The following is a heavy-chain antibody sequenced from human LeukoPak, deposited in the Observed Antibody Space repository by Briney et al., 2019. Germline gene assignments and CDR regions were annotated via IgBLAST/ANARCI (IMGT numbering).Heavy chain of an antibody. CDR1: AFTVSSNY. D-gene: IGHD4-23*01. V-gene: IGHV3-53*01. J-gene: IGHJ6*02. CDR3: ARDKDYGGPGSGYGMDV. CDR2: IYSGGST. Sequence: PGGSLRLSCAASAFTVSSNYMSWVRQAPGKGLEWVSVIYSGGSTYYADSVKGRFTISRDNSKNTLYLQMNSLRAEDTAVYYCARDKDYGGPGSGYGMDVWGQGTTVTVSS.